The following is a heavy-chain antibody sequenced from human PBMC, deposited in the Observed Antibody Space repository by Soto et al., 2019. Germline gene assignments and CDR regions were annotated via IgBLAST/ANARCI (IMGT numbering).Heavy chain of an antibody. CDR2: IYYSGST. J-gene: IGHJ4*02. Sequence: SETLSLTCTVSGGSISSYYWSWIRQPPGKGLEWIGYIYYSGSTNYNPSLKSRVTISVDTSKNQFSLKLGSVTAADTAVYYCARGWIQPFFYWGQGTLVTVSS. V-gene: IGHV4-59*01. D-gene: IGHD5-18*01. CDR1: GGSISSYY. CDR3: ARGWIQPFFY.